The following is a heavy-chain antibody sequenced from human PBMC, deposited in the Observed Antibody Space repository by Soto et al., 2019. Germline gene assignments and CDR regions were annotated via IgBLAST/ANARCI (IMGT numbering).Heavy chain of an antibody. Sequence: PGGSLRLSCVASGFTFSSHEMNWVRQAPGKAPEWVSYISRTGSIIYYADSVKGRFSISRDDAKNSLYLQMNSLRAEDTAVYYCVKDGTTDGPTSFEPWGQGTLVTVSS. CDR2: ISRTGSII. CDR1: GFTFSSHE. J-gene: IGHJ5*02. D-gene: IGHD4-4*01. V-gene: IGHV3-48*03. CDR3: VKDGTTDGPTSFEP.